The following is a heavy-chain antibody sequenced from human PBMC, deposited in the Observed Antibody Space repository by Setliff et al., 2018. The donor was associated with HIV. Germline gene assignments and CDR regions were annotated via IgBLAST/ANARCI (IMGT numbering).Heavy chain of an antibody. Sequence: SETLSLTCTVSGGSVGSSSYYWAWIRQPPGKGLEWIGSVYYTGSIKYNPSLESRVTISIDTSENQFSLRLTSVTAADTAVYYCATCRHRPSNWFDPWGQGTVVTVSS. CDR3: ATCRHRPSNWFDP. CDR2: VYYTGSI. CDR1: GGSVGSSSYY. J-gene: IGHJ5*02. V-gene: IGHV4-39*07.